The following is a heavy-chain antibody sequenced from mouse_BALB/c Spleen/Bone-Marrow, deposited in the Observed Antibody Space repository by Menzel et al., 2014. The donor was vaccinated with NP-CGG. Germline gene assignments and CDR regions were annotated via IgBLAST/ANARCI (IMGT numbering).Heavy chain of an antibody. CDR2: INPYNGDT. Sequence: DQLQQSGPELVKPGASVKISCKASGYSFTGYFMNWVMQSHGKSLEWIGRINPYNGDTFHNQKFKGKATLTVDKSSKTAHLELRSVPSEDYAVYYCARIYDYDRGAWFAYWCQGTLVTVSA. D-gene: IGHD2-4*01. CDR1: GYSFTGYF. V-gene: IGHV1-20*02. J-gene: IGHJ3*01. CDR3: ARIYDYDRGAWFAY.